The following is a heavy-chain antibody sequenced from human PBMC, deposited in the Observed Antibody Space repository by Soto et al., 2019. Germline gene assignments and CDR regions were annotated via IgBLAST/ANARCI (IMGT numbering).Heavy chain of an antibody. CDR2: IYYSGRS. J-gene: IGHJ4*02. V-gene: IGHV4-39*01. D-gene: IGHD4-17*01. CDR3: ARQRTTVVTQAYFDH. Sequence: TSETLSLTCTVSGGSITSSSYYWGWIRQPPGKGLEWIGGIYYSGRSYYNPSLKSRVTMSVDTSKNQFSLTLNSVTAADAAVYYCARQRTTVVTQAYFDHWGQGTLVTVSS. CDR1: GGSITSSSYY.